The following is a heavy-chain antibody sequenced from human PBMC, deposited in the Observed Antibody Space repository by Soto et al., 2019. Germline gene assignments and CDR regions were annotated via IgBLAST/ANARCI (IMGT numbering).Heavy chain of an antibody. V-gene: IGHV3-7*03. CDR2: VKQDGLEL. CDR1: GFNVMSNW. D-gene: IGHD5-18*01. J-gene: IGHJ4*02. Sequence: PGGSLRLSCAVSGFNVMSNWMSWVRQAPGKGLEWVASVKQDGLELYSLHSVRGRFSISRDSAGNALHLTMNNLSAEDPGVYFFARDIGYNYVNWGQGIPVTVSS. CDR3: ARDIGYNYVN.